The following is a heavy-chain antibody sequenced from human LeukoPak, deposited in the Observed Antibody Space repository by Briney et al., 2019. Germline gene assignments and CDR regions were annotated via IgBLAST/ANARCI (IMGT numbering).Heavy chain of an antibody. V-gene: IGHV1-2*02. CDR3: ARVAITMVRGVSRGNWFDP. J-gene: IGHJ5*02. CDR2: INPNSGGT. D-gene: IGHD3-10*01. Sequence: GASVKVSCKASGYTFTGYYMHWVRQAPGQGLEWMGWINPNSGGTNYAQKFQGRVTMTRDTSISTAYMELSRLRSDDTAVYYCARVAITMVRGVSRGNWFDPWGQGTLVTVSS. CDR1: GYTFTGYY.